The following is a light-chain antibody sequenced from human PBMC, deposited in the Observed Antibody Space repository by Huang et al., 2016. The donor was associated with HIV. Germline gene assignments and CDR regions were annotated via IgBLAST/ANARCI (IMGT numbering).Light chain of an antibody. CDR3: QQHYSSPWT. Sequence: DIVITQSPDSLAVSLGERATINCKCSQHVGSSFAWYQQKPGQSPKLLIYWASTRAFGVPDRFSGSGSGTDFTLTISSLQAADVAVYYCQQHYSSPWTFGQGTKVEIK. V-gene: IGKV4-1*01. CDR2: WAS. J-gene: IGKJ1*01. CDR1: QHVGSS.